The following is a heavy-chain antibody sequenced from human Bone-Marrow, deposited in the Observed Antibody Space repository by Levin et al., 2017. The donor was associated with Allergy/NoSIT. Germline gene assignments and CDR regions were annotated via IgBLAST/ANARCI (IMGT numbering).Heavy chain of an antibody. CDR1: GFTFSSYG. CDR3: GGYGSGSYYHPAGRYYYMDV. J-gene: IGHJ6*03. Sequence: GGSLRLSCAASGFTFSSYGMHWVRQAPGKGLEWVAVIWYDGSNKYYADSVKGRFTISRDNSKNTLYLQMNSLRAEDTAVYYCGGYGSGSYYHPAGRYYYMDVWGKGTTVTVSS. CDR2: IWYDGSNK. D-gene: IGHD3-10*01. V-gene: IGHV3-33*01.